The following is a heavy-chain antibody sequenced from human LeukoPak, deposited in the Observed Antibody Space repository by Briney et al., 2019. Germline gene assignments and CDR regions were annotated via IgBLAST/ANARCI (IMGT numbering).Heavy chain of an antibody. J-gene: IGHJ3*02. Sequence: SETLSLTCSVSGGSISSYYWSWIRQPRGKGLEWIGYIYYSGSTSYNPSLKSRVTISRDTSKNQFSLNLYSVTAADTAVYYCARRPSPPDAFDIWGQGTVVTVSS. CDR1: GGSISSYY. CDR2: IYYSGST. CDR3: ARRPSPPDAFDI. V-gene: IGHV4-59*08.